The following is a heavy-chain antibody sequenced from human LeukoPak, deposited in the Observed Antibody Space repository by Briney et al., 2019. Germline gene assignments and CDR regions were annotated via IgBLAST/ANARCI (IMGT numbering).Heavy chain of an antibody. J-gene: IGHJ6*03. V-gene: IGHV4-34*01. D-gene: IGHD3-3*01. CDR2: INHSGST. CDR3: ARAPYYDFWSGYYGSHYMDV. CDR1: GGSFSGYY. Sequence: SETLSLTCAVYGGSFSGYYWSWIRQPPGKGPEWIGEINHSGSTNYNPSLKSRVTISVDTSKNQFSLKLSSVTAADTAVYYCARAPYYDFWSGYYGSHYMDVWGKGTTVTVSS.